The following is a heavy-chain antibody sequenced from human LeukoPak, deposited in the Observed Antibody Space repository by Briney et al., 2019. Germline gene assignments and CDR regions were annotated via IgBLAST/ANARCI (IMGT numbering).Heavy chain of an antibody. V-gene: IGHV3-21*01. J-gene: IGHJ4*02. CDR3: ARGYAGYSYGFFVPFDY. CDR1: GFTFSSYS. Sequence: GGSLRLSCAASGFTFSSYSMNWVRQAPGKGLEWVSSISSSSSYIYYADSVKGRFTISRDNAKNSLYLQMNSLRAEDTAVYYCARGYAGYSYGFFVPFDYWGQGTLVTVPS. CDR2: ISSSSSYI. D-gene: IGHD5-18*01.